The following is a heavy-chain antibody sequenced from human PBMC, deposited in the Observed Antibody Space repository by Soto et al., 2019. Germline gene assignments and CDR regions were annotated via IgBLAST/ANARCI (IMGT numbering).Heavy chain of an antibody. V-gene: IGHV3-74*03. J-gene: IGHJ3*01. D-gene: IGHD6-6*01. CDR1: GFTFSSHW. CDR3: ASPRSKSSSGFDA. CDR2: ISTDGSFT. Sequence: EVQLVESGGGLVQPGGSLRLSCTASGFTFSSHWMHWVRQAPGQGLEGVSRISTDGSFTTYADSVKGRFTISRDNAKNTVYLQMNSLRAEDTAVYYCASPRSKSSSGFDAGGQGTMVTVSS.